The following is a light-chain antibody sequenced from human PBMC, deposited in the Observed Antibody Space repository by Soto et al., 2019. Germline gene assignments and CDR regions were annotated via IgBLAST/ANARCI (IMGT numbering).Light chain of an antibody. J-gene: IGKJ1*01. CDR2: GAS. CDR3: QQYNNWRWT. Sequence: EIVMTQSPATLSVSPGERATLSCRASQSVSSNLAWYQQKPGQAPRLLIYGASTRATGIPARFSGSGSGTELTLTISSLQSEDFAVYYCQQYNNWRWTFGQGTKVDIK. CDR1: QSVSSN. V-gene: IGKV3-15*01.